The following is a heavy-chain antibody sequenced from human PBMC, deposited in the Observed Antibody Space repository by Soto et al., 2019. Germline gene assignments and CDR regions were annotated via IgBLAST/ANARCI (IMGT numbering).Heavy chain of an antibody. V-gene: IGHV4-4*07. CDR3: ARGGQDFWSGPFDY. D-gene: IGHD3-3*01. Sequence: SETLSLTCTVSGGSISNYFCNWIRQPAGKGLEWIGRIDNSGSTNYNPSLKSRITMSADTSRNQFSLKVNSVTAADTAVYYCARGGQDFWSGPFDYWGQGALVT. CDR2: IDNSGST. CDR1: GGSISNYF. J-gene: IGHJ4*02.